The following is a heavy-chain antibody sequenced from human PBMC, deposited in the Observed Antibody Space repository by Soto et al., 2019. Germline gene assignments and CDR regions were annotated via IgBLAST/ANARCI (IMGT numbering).Heavy chain of an antibody. D-gene: IGHD1-26*01. V-gene: IGHV1-18*04. Sequence: GASVKVSCKASGYTFTRFGISWVRQAPGQGLEWMGWISADNGKTKYAQKIQGRVTMTTDTSTTTAYMELRSLRSDDTAVYYCARWISGSSSDWFAPWGQGTLVTVSS. CDR2: ISADNGKT. CDR1: GYTFTRFG. CDR3: ARWISGSSSDWFAP. J-gene: IGHJ5*02.